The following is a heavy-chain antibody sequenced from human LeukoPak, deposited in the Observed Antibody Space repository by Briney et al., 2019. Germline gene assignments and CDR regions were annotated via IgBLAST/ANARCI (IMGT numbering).Heavy chain of an antibody. D-gene: IGHD6-19*01. CDR2: INPNSGGT. J-gene: IGHJ4*02. CDR3: ARVSSIAVAGTRDY. Sequence: VSVKVSCKASGYTFTGYYMHWVRQAPGQGLEWMGWINPNSGGTNYAQKFQGRVTMTRDTSISTAYMELSRLRSDDTAVYYCARVSSIAVAGTRDYWGQGTLVTVSS. CDR1: GYTFTGYY. V-gene: IGHV1-2*02.